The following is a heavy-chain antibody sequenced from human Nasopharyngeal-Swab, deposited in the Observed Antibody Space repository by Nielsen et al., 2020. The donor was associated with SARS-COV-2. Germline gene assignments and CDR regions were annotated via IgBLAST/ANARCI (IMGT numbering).Heavy chain of an antibody. CDR2: ISSSSSYI. V-gene: IGHV3-21*04. J-gene: IGHJ4*02. CDR1: GFTFSSYS. Sequence: GESLKISCAASGFTFSSYSMNWVRQAPGKGLEWVSSISSSSSYIYYADSVKGRFTISRDNAKNSLYLQMNSLRAEDTALYHCARSPQDYWGQGTLVTVSS. CDR3: ARSPQDY.